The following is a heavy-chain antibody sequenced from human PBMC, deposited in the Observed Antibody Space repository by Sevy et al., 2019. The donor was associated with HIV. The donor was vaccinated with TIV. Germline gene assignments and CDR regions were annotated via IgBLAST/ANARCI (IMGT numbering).Heavy chain of an antibody. J-gene: IGHJ4*02. Sequence: GGSLRLSCAASGFTFSSYWMHWVRQAPGKGLVWVSRINSDGSSTSYADSVKGRFTISRDNAKNTLYLQMNSLRAEDTAGYYCARNGNTMVRGVIIPFDYWGQGTLVTVSS. CDR1: GFTFSSYW. CDR3: ARNGNTMVRGVIIPFDY. V-gene: IGHV3-74*01. CDR2: INSDGSST. D-gene: IGHD3-10*01.